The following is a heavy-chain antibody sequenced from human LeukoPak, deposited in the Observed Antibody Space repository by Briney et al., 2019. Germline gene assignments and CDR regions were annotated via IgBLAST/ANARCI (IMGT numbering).Heavy chain of an antibody. Sequence: AGGSLRLSCAASGFTFSSYNMNWVRQAPGKGLEWVSSISSSSSYIYYAGSVKGRFTISRDNAKNSLYLQMNSLRAEDTALYYSARVRGSYFIFDYWGQGTLVTVSS. CDR3: ARVRGSYFIFDY. CDR2: ISSSSSYI. CDR1: GFTFSSYN. J-gene: IGHJ4*02. D-gene: IGHD1-26*01. V-gene: IGHV3-21*01.